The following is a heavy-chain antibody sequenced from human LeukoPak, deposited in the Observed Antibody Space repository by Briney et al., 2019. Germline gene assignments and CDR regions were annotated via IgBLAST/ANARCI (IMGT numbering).Heavy chain of an antibody. V-gene: IGHV3-48*04. CDR1: GFTFSTYG. J-gene: IGHJ5*02. D-gene: IGHD2-2*01. CDR2: ITISGNTR. CDR3: ARGDPYADL. Sequence: PGGSLRLSCAASGFTFSTYGMHWVRQAPGKGLEWVSNITISGNTRNYADSVKGRFTISRDNARNSLYLQMNSLRVEDTAVYYCARGDPYADLWGQGTLVTVAS.